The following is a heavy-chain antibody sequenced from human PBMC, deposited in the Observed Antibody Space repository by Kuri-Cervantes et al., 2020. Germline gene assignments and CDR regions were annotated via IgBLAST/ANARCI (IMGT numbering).Heavy chain of an antibody. CDR1: GFTFSSYG. CDR2: IWYDGSNK. Sequence: GESLKISCAASGFTFSSYGMHWVRQAPGKGLEWVAVIWYDGSNKYYADSVKGRFTISRDNSKNTLYLQMNSLRAEDAAVYYCARGTVTATDYWGQGTLVTVSS. V-gene: IGHV3-33*01. J-gene: IGHJ4*02. CDR3: ARGTVTATDY. D-gene: IGHD4-17*01.